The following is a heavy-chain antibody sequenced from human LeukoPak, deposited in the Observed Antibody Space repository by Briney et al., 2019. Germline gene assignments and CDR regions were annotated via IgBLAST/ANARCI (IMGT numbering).Heavy chain of an antibody. CDR3: ARAEIKLYNQRRYYFDY. CDR2: INDSGST. CDR1: VGSFRGFY. D-gene: IGHD3-16*02. Sequence: SGTLSLSCALYVGSFRGFYWCCIPQPPGNGVWWMGEINDSGSTNYNPSLKSRVTISVDTSKNQFSLKLSSVTAADTAVYYCARAEIKLYNQRRYYFDYWGQGTLVTVSS. J-gene: IGHJ4*02. V-gene: IGHV4-34*01.